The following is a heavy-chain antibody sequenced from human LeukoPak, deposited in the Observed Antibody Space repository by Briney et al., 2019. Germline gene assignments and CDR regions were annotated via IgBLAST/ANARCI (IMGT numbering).Heavy chain of an antibody. CDR3: ARDSSTVTTPYFDY. D-gene: IGHD4-17*01. CDR2: INLNSGGT. CDR1: GYTFTGYY. Sequence: APVKVSCKASGYTFTGYYMHWVRQAPGQGLEWMGWINLNSGGTKYAQKFQGWVTMTRDTSISTAYMEVSRLRSDDTAVYYCARDSSTVTTPYFDYWGQGTPVTVPS. V-gene: IGHV1-2*04. J-gene: IGHJ4*02.